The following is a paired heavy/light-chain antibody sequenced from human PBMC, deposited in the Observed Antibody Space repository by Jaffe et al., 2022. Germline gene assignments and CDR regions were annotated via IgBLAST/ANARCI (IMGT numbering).Light chain of an antibody. Sequence: DIQMTQSPSSLSASVGDRVTITCQASQDISNYLNWYQQKPGKAPKLLIYDASNLETGVPSRFSGSGSGTDFTFTISSLQPEDIATYYCQQYDNLPLTFGQGTRLEIK. CDR2: DAS. V-gene: IGKV1-33*01. CDR3: QQYDNLPLT. J-gene: IGKJ5*01. CDR1: QDISNY.
Heavy chain of an antibody. J-gene: IGHJ3*02. D-gene: IGHD3-10*01. V-gene: IGHV3-48*01. CDR2: ISSSSSTI. CDR1: GFTFSSYS. CDR3: ARDRRGNLLWFRELSRIHFDAFDI. Sequence: EVQLVESGGGLVQPGGSLRLSCAASGFTFSSYSMNWVRQAPGKGLEWVSYISSSSSTIYYADSVKGRFTISRDNAKNSLYLQMNSLRAEDTAVYYCARDRRGNLLWFRELSRIHFDAFDIWGQGTMVTVSS.